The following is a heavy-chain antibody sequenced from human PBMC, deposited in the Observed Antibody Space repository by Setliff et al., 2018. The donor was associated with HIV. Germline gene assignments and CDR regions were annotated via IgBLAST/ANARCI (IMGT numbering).Heavy chain of an antibody. D-gene: IGHD2-2*01. Sequence: SETLSLTCSVSDGSMTSGSYYWGWIRPPPGQGLEWIGSVYYSGTTYYNPSLKSRLRMSVDTSKNQFTLKVISMTAADTAVYYCARLSCSSNSCPFDYWVQGTLVTVSS. CDR3: ARLSCSSNSCPFDY. CDR2: VYYSGTT. CDR1: DGSMTSGSYY. J-gene: IGHJ4*02. V-gene: IGHV4-39*06.